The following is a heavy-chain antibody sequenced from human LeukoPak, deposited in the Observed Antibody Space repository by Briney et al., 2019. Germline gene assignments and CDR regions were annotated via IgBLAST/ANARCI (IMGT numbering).Heavy chain of an antibody. CDR2: IDPGDSSI. CDR1: GYSFTSYW. D-gene: IGHD4-17*01. CDR3: ARGDDYGGAFDL. J-gene: IGHJ3*01. V-gene: IGHV5-10-1*01. Sequence: GESLKISCKGSGYSFTSYWISWVRQMPGKGLEWMGRIDPGDSSINYSPSLQGHVTISADKSISTAYLQWSSLKASDTAMYYCARGDDYGGAFDLWGQGTMVTVSS.